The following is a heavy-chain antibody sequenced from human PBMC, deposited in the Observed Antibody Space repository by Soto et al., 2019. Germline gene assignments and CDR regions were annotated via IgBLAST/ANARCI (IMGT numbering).Heavy chain of an antibody. CDR3: APLPIIGSLGY. Sequence: QVQLVESGGGVVQPGRSLRLSCAASGFTFSSYGMHWVRQAPGKGLEWVAVISYDGSNKYYADSVKGRFTISRDNSKNTLYLQMNSLRAEDTAVYYCAPLPIIGSLGYWGQGTLDTVSS. D-gene: IGHD1-26*01. CDR2: ISYDGSNK. J-gene: IGHJ4*02. CDR1: GFTFSSYG. V-gene: IGHV3-30*03.